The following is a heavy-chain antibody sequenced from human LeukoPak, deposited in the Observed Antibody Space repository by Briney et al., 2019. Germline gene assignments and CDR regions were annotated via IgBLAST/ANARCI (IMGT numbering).Heavy chain of an antibody. CDR1: GYTFTSYG. J-gene: IGHJ3*02. CDR3: ARRLGLRWDLQAFDI. CDR2: ISAYNGNT. D-gene: IGHD4-23*01. Sequence: ASVKVSCKASGYTFTSYGISWVRQAPGQGLEWMGWISAYNGNTNYAQKFQGRVTITRNTSISTAYMELSSLKSDDTAVYYCARRLGLRWDLQAFDIWGQGTMVTVSS. V-gene: IGHV1-18*01.